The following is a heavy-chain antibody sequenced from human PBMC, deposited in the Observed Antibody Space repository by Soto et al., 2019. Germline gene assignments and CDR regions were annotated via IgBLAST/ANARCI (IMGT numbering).Heavy chain of an antibody. CDR3: ASDP. CDR1: VGCSISGRDS. CDR2: IYPTGTT. Sequence: SSSXSLTGTFGVGCSISGRDSGSWIRQTPGNGLDWIGYIYPTGTTYYNPSLKNRATLSIHKSQNQLSLQLTSVTAADPAPYYCASDPW. V-gene: IGHV4-30-2*01. J-gene: IGHJ5*02.